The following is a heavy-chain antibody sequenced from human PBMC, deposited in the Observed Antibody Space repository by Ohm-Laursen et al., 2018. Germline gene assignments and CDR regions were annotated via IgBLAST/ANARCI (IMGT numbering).Heavy chain of an antibody. CDR1: GFTFDDYV. D-gene: IGHD4-23*01. V-gene: IGHV3-9*01. Sequence: SLRLSCSASGFTFDDYVMDWVRQAPGEGLEWVAGISWNSGSVGYADSVKGRFTISRDNAKNSLYLQMNSLRAEDTALYYCAREARWLPVFDIWGQGTLVTVSS. J-gene: IGHJ4*02. CDR3: AREARWLPVFDI. CDR2: ISWNSGSV.